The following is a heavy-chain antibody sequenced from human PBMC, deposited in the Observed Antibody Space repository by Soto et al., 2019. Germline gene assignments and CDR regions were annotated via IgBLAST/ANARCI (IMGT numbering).Heavy chain of an antibody. CDR2: IDPSDSYT. CDR3: ASFKGRSSCSHYYGMDV. D-gene: IGHD6-13*01. Sequence: GESLKISCKGSGYSFTSYWISWVRQMPGKGLAWMGRIDPSDSYTNYSPSFQVHVTISADKSISTAYLQWSSLKASDTAMYYCASFKGRSSCSHYYGMDVWGQGTTVTVSS. CDR1: GYSFTSYW. J-gene: IGHJ6*02. V-gene: IGHV5-10-1*01.